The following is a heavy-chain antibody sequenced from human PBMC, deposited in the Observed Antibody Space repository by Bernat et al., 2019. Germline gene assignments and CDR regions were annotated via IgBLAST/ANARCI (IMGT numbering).Heavy chain of an antibody. D-gene: IGHD4-11*01. V-gene: IGHV4-38-2*01. CDR1: GFSITSGYS. J-gene: IGHJ4*02. Sequence: QVQLQESGPGLVKPSETLSLSCVVSGFSITSGYSCGWVRQPPGKGLEGIARFYLSESTYYNAALKSRVTISVDKSKNLFSMKMDSVTAAETAIYNCARMKTLGRTVDYFQYWGQGTLVTVSS. CDR2: FYLSEST. CDR3: ARMKTLGRTVDYFQY.